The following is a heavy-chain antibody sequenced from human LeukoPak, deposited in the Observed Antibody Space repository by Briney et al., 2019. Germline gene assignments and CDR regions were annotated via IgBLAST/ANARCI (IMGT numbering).Heavy chain of an antibody. V-gene: IGHV3-23*01. Sequence: PGGSLRLSCAASGFTFSSYAMSWVRQAPGKGLEWVSAISGSGGSTYYADSVKGRFTISRDNSKNTLYLQMNSLRAEDTAVYYCAKVLNCGGDCYYYYYYGMDVWGQGTTVTVSS. CDR1: GFTFSSYA. J-gene: IGHJ6*02. D-gene: IGHD2-21*02. CDR3: AKVLNCGGDCYYYYYYGMDV. CDR2: ISGSGGST.